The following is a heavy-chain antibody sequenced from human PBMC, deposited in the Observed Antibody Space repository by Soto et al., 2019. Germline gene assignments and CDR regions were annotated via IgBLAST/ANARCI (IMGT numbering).Heavy chain of an antibody. D-gene: IGHD2-2*01. CDR1: GGSISSGGYY. CDR2: IYYSGST. CDR3: ARDRCSSTSCYACVGWFDP. Sequence: QVQLQESGPGLVKPSQTLSLTCTVSGGSISSGGYYWSWIRQHPGKGLEWIGYIYYSGSTYYNPSLKSRVTISVDTSKNPSSLKLSSVTAAATDVYYCARDRCSSTSCYACVGWFDPWGQGTLVTVSS. J-gene: IGHJ5*02. V-gene: IGHV4-31*03.